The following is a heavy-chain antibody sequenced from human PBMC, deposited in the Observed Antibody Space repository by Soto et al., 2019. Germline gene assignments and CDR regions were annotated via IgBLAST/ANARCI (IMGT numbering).Heavy chain of an antibody. J-gene: IGHJ5*02. CDR1: GGSFSGYY. CDR3: ARGLNRYNWNTPFDP. D-gene: IGHD1-20*01. CDR2: INHSGST. V-gene: IGHV4-34*01. Sequence: ETLSLTCAVYGGSFSGYYWSWIRQPPGKGLEWIGEINHSGSTNYNPSLKSRVTISVDTSKNQFSLKLSSVTAADTAVYYCARGLNRYNWNTPFDPWGQGTLVTVSS.